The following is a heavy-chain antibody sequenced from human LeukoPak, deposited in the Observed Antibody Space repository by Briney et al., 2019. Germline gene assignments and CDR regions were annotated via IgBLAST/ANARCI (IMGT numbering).Heavy chain of an antibody. D-gene: IGHD3-22*01. V-gene: IGHV1-18*01. J-gene: IGHJ4*02. CDR3: ARDGADYDSSGSYYADGDDY. CDR1: GYTFASYG. CDR2: IGAYNGDT. Sequence: GASVKVSCKASGYTFASYGISWVRQAPGQGLEWMGWIGAYNGDTNYAQKPHGRVTMTTDTSTSTAYMELRSLRSDDTAVYYCARDGADYDSSGSYYADGDDYWGQGTLVSVSS.